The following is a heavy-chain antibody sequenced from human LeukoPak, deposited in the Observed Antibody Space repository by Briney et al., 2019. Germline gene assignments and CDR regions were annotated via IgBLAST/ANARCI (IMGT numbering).Heavy chain of an antibody. CDR3: ARSGYSGYDSYYFDY. D-gene: IGHD5-12*01. Sequence: ASVKVSCKASGYTFTSYAMNWVRQAPGQGLEWMGWINTNTGNPTYAQGFTGRFVFSLDTSVSTAYLQISSLKAEDTAVYYCARSGYSGYDSYYFDYWGQGTLVTVSS. CDR1: GYTFTSYA. J-gene: IGHJ4*02. CDR2: INTNTGNP. V-gene: IGHV7-4-1*02.